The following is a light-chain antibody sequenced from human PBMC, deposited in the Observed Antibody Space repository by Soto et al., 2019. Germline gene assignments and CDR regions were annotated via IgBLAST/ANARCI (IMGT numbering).Light chain of an antibody. CDR3: QQRAMWPPT. CDR2: RAS. CDR1: QSVTGS. J-gene: IGKJ4*01. Sequence: EIVLTQSPATLSLSPGERATLSCRASQSVTGSVAWYQQKPGQSPRLLIYRASDRASGIPARFTGSGSGTEFTLSISSLEPEDFAVFFCQQRAMWPPTFGGGTKVEIK. V-gene: IGKV3-11*01.